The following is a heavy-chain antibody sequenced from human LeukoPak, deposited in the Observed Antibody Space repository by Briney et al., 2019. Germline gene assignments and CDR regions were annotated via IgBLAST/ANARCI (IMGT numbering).Heavy chain of an antibody. J-gene: IGHJ4*02. CDR2: ISSSTKNK. Sequence: PGGSLRLSCAASGFTFSSYSMNWVRQAPGKGLEWVSSISSSTKNKYYAGSVKGRFTISRDNSKNTLYLQMNSLRAEDTAMYYCTKGGGVHSHSDWGQGALVTVSS. CDR1: GFTFSSYS. CDR3: TKGGGVHSHSD. V-gene: IGHV3-21*04. D-gene: IGHD2-15*01.